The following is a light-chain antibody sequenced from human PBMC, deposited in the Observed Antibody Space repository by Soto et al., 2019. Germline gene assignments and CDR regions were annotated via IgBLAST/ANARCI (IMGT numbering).Light chain of an antibody. CDR2: DVS. Sequence: QSALTQPASVSGSPGQSITISCTGTSSDVGGYNYVSWYQQHPGKAPKLMICDVSNRPSGVSNRFSGSKSGNTASLTISGLQAEDEADYYCSSYTSSSTLEVFGTGTNVTVL. CDR3: SSYTSSSTLEV. CDR1: SSDVGGYNY. V-gene: IGLV2-14*03. J-gene: IGLJ1*01.